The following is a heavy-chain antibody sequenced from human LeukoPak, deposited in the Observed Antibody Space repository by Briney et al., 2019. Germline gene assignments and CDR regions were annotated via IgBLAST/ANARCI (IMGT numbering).Heavy chain of an antibody. D-gene: IGHD3-22*01. CDR1: GFTFSSYS. V-gene: IGHV3-21*01. CDR3: ARDDTYYDSSGYYLDY. CDR2: ISSTSSYI. J-gene: IGHJ4*02. Sequence: GGSLRLSCAASGFTFSSYSMNWVRQAPGKGLEWVSSISSTSSYIYYADSVKGRFTNSRDNAKNSLYLQMNSLRAEDTAVYYCARDDTYYDSSGYYLDYWGQGTLVTVSS.